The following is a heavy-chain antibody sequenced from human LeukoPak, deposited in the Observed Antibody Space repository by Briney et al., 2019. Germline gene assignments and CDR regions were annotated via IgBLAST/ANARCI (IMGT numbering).Heavy chain of an antibody. CDR1: GYTFSSYL. CDR3: ARDLRARRGYFDY. D-gene: IGHD3-10*01. V-gene: IGHV1-46*01. CDR2: INPSGAET. Sequence: GASVKVCCKASGYTFSSYLMHWVRQAPGQGVEWMAVINPSGAETTYAQKFQGRLTMTRDTSTSTVYMELSSLRSEDTAVYYCARDLRARRGYFDYWGQGTLVTVSS. J-gene: IGHJ4*02.